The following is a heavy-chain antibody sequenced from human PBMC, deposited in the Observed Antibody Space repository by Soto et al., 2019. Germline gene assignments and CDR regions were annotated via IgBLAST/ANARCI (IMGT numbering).Heavy chain of an antibody. CDR2: ITIRTGNT. D-gene: IGHD5-18*01. V-gene: IGHV3-48*02. Sequence: GGSLRLSCEASGFTIRGCSMNWVRQAPGKGLEWLAYITIRTGNTVYADSVRGRFTISADNAENSVFLQMNSLRDEDTAVYFCVRDRDIYRDMVHADLWGQGTLVTVSS. CDR1: GFTIRGCS. J-gene: IGHJ4*01. CDR3: VRDRDIYRDMVHADL.